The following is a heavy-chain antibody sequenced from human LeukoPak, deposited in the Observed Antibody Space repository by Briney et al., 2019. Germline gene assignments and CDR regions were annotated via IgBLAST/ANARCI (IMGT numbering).Heavy chain of an antibody. CDR3: ARDQFASGKDYYYYMDV. V-gene: IGHV4-4*07. CDR2: IYTGATL. Sequence: PSETLSLTCTVSGASVSSYYWAWIRQPAGKGLEWIGRIYTGATLNYNPSLESRVTMSLDNFKNHLSLTLTPLTAAHTAVYSCARDQFASGKDYYYYMDVWGKGTTVTVSS. CDR1: GASVSSYY. J-gene: IGHJ6*03. D-gene: IGHD3-10*01.